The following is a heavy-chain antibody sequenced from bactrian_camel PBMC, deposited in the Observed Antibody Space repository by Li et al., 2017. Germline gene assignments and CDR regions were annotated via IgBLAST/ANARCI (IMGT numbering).Heavy chain of an antibody. J-gene: IGHJ4*01. D-gene: IGHD6*01. V-gene: IGHV3S31*01. CDR2: IYTRGVST. Sequence: VQLVESGGGSVQAGGSLSLSCTASKFIDARVCMGWFRQAPGKGREAVAVIYTRGVSTYYADSVKGRFTISQDNAKNMVYLQMNSLNPEDTGMYYCAAASGSSVGSWYSARGYNVWGQGTQVTVS. CDR1: KFIDARVC. CDR3: AAASGSSVGSWYSARGYNV.